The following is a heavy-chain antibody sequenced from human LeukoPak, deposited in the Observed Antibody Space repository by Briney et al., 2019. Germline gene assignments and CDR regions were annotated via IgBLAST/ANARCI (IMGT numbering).Heavy chain of an antibody. CDR3: ARDGRRITIFGVVKSDYYGMDV. Sequence: MTSETLSLTCAASGGSISSSNWWSWVRRPPGKGLEWIGEIYHSGSTNYNPSLKSRVTISVDKSKNQFSLKLSSVTAADTAVYYCARDGRRITIFGVVKSDYYGMDVWGQGTTVTVSS. CDR1: GGSISSSNW. V-gene: IGHV4-4*02. D-gene: IGHD3-3*01. CDR2: IYHSGST. J-gene: IGHJ6*02.